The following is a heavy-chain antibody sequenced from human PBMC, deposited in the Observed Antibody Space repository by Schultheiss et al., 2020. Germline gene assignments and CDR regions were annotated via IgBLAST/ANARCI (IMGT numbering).Heavy chain of an antibody. D-gene: IGHD4-17*01. CDR1: GGSISSGGYY. Sequence: SEALSLTCTVSGGSISSGGYYWSWIRQHPGKGLEWIGYIYYSGSTNYNPSLKSRVTISVDTSKNQFSLKLSSVTAADTAVYYCARDGDGDGGMDVWGKGTTVTVSS. CDR3: ARDGDGDGGMDV. J-gene: IGHJ6*04. CDR2: IYYSGST. V-gene: IGHV4-61*08.